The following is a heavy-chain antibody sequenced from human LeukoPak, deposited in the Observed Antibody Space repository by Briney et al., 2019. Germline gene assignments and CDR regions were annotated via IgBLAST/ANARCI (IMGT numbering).Heavy chain of an antibody. J-gene: IGHJ4*02. CDR1: GGSISSYY. CDR2: IYYSGST. V-gene: IGHV4-59*08. D-gene: IGHD4-17*01. Sequence: PSETLSLTCTVSGGSISSYYWSWIRQPPGKGLEWIGYIYYSGSTNYNPSLKSRVTISVDKSKNQFSLKLSSVTAADTAVYYCASGTTVTTFDYWGQGTLVTVSS. CDR3: ASGTTVTTFDY.